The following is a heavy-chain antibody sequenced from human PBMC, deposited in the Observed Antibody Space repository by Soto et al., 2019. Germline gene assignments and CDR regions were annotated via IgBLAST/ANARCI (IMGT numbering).Heavy chain of an antibody. CDR1: GFSFRTYL. V-gene: IGHV3-30-3*01. CDR2: ISYDGSSE. D-gene: IGHD6-19*01. Sequence: QLHLVESGGGVVRPGESLRLSCVDSGFSFRTYLMHWVRQAPGKGLEWVALISYDGSSEAYGESVRDRFTVSRDNSKNTLYLQLNSLRPEDTAVYYCATSSGYLNYFDYWGQGTLVTVSS. J-gene: IGHJ4*02. CDR3: ATSSGYLNYFDY.